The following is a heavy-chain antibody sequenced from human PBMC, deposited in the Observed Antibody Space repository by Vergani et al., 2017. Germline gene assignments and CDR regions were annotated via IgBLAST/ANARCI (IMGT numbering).Heavy chain of an antibody. J-gene: IGHJ4*02. Sequence: QVQLQESGPGLVKPSQTLSLTCTVSGGSISSGSYYWSLIRQPAGKGLEWIGRIYTSGSTNYNPSLKSRVTMSVDTSKNQFSLKLSSVTAADTAVYYCATRVTIFGVVTDYWGQGTLVTVSS. CDR2: IYTSGST. CDR1: GGSISSGSYY. D-gene: IGHD3-3*01. V-gene: IGHV4-61*02. CDR3: ATRVTIFGVVTDY.